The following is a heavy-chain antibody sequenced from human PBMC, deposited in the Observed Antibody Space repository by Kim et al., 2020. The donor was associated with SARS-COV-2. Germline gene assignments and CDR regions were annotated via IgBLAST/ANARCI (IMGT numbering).Heavy chain of an antibody. CDR1: GFTFSSYA. J-gene: IGHJ6*02. CDR3: ATQPERTPRKVYCSGGSCPKFREDV. CDR2: ISGSGGST. V-gene: IGHV3-23*01. Sequence: GGSLRLSCAASGFTFSSYAMSWVRQAPGKGLEWVSAISGSGGSTYYADSVKGRFTISRDNSKNTLYLQMNSLRAEDTAVYYCATQPERTPRKVYCSGGSCPKFREDVWGQGTTVTVSS. D-gene: IGHD2-15*01.